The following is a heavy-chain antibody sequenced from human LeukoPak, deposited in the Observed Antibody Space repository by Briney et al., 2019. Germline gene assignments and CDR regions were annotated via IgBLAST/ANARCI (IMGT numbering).Heavy chain of an antibody. CDR2: IKEDGSEK. J-gene: IGHJ4*02. CDR3: ARDWGNWRGFDY. V-gene: IGHV3-7*01. Sequence: GGSLRLSCAASGVTFSSYWMSWVRQAPGKGLEWVANIKEDGSEKYYVDSVKGRFTISRDNAKSSLYLQMNSLRAEDTAVYYCARDWGNWRGFDYWGQGTLVTVSS. CDR1: GVTFSSYW. D-gene: IGHD3-16*01.